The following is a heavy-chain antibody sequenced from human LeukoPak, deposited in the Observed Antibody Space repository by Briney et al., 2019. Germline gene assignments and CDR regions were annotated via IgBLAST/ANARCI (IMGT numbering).Heavy chain of an antibody. CDR1: GFTFINYW. CDR2: VDNDGSRT. J-gene: IGHJ4*02. CDR3: ARARCSGGSCYAFFDY. D-gene: IGHD2-15*01. Sequence: PGGSLRLSCAASGFTFINYWMHWVRQAPGEGLVWVSRVDNDGSRTSHADSVKGRFTISRDNSKNTLYLQMNSLRAEDTAVYYCARARCSGGSCYAFFDYWGQGTLVTVSS. V-gene: IGHV3-74*01.